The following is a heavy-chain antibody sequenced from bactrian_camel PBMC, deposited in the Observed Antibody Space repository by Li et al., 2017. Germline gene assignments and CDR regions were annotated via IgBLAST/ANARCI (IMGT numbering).Heavy chain of an antibody. CDR1: GFTFNTYC. CDR3: AADRGYYGGGRVCLSYQY. Sequence: HVQLVESGGGSVQAGGSLRLSCAASGFTFNTYCAAWYRQAPGKERELVADTDRDGTRNYDDSVRGRFTISHDKAKNTLYLEMNNLNPEDTAEYYCAADRGYYGGGRVCLSYQYWGQGTQVTVS. J-gene: IGHJ4*01. D-gene: IGHD3*01. V-gene: IGHV3S57*01. CDR2: TDRDGTR.